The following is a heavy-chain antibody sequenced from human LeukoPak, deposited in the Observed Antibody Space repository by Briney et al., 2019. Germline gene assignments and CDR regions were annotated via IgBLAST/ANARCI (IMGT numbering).Heavy chain of an antibody. J-gene: IGHJ3*02. V-gene: IGHV3-23*01. CDR2: ISGSGGRT. CDR1: GFTFSSHA. CDR3: AKGIAFYDFWSGLWAFDI. Sequence: GGSLRLSCAASGFTFSSHAMSWVRQAPGKGLGWVSTISGSGGRTYYADSVKGRFTISGDNSKNTLYLEMSSLRAEDTAVYYCAKGIAFYDFWSGLWAFDIWGQGTMVTVSS. D-gene: IGHD3-3*01.